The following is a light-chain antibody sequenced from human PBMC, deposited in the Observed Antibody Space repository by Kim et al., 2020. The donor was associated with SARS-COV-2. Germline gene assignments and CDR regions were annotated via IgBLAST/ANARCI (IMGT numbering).Light chain of an antibody. J-gene: IGKJ2*01. Sequence: SPGESATLSCRASQRVRDNLAWYQQKPGQAPRLLIYGASTRATGIPARFSGSGSGTEFTLTITSLQSEDFAVFYCQQYIDWPPAFTFGQGTKLEI. CDR2: GAS. V-gene: IGKV3-15*01. CDR3: QQYIDWPPAFT. CDR1: QRVRDN.